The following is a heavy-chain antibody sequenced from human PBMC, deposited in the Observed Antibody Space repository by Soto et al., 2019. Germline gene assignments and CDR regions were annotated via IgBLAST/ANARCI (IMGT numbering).Heavy chain of an antibody. CDR1: GGTFSRYS. D-gene: IGHD2-2*01. J-gene: IGHJ6*04. CDR3: AREDRDRQTGLVPAAIYAMDV. Sequence: QVQLVQSGAEVKKPGSSVKVSCKASGGTFSRYSITWVRQAPGHGLEWIGRIIPIFGIASYAQKFQGRVTITAVEFTSTAYMELSSLRSDVTAVYYCAREDRDRQTGLVPAAIYAMDVRGEWTTGTVSS. CDR2: IIPIFGIA. V-gene: IGHV1-69*08.